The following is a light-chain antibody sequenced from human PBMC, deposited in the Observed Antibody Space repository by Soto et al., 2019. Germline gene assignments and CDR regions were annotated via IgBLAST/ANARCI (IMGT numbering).Light chain of an antibody. CDR1: QSISSW. V-gene: IGKV1-5*03. J-gene: IGKJ2*01. CDR2: KAS. Sequence: DIQMTQSPSTLSASVGDRVTITCRASQSISSWLAWYQQKPGKAPKLLIYKASSLESGVPSRFSGSGSGTEFTLTICSLQPDDFAPYYCQQCNSFVGQVTKLDIE. CDR3: QQCNSF.